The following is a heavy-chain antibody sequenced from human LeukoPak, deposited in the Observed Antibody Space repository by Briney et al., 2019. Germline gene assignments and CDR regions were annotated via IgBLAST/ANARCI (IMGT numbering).Heavy chain of an antibody. CDR3: ARGALYGDYPGY. Sequence: ASVKVSCKASGFTFTTYGLSWVRQAPGQGLEWMGWINAGNGNTKYSQKFQGRVTITRDTSASTAYMELSSLRSEDTAVYYCARGALYGDYPGYWGQGTLVTVSS. D-gene: IGHD4-17*01. CDR1: GFTFTTYG. V-gene: IGHV1-3*01. CDR2: INAGNGNT. J-gene: IGHJ4*02.